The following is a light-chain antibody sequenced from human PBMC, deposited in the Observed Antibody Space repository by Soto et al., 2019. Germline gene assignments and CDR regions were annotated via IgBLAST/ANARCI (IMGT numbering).Light chain of an antibody. CDR2: GNS. Sequence: QSVLTQPPSVSGAPGQRVTISCTGGSSDIGAGYDVHWYQQLPGTAPKLLIYGNSNRPSGVPDRFSGSKSGTSASLAITGLQAVDEADYYCQSYDSSLSGSYVFGTGTKLT. CDR1: SSDIGAGYD. V-gene: IGLV1-40*01. CDR3: QSYDSSLSGSYV. J-gene: IGLJ1*01.